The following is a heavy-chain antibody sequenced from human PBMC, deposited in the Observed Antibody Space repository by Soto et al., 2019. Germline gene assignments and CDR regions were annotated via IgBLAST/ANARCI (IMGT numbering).Heavy chain of an antibody. Sequence: GSLSLSCAASGFTFSSYAMSWVRQAPGKGLEWVSAISGSGGSTYYADSVKGRFTISRDNSKNTLYLQMNSLRAEDTAVYYCAKTRSSGWYYIYGMDVWGQGTTVTVSS. CDR1: GFTFSSYA. J-gene: IGHJ6*02. V-gene: IGHV3-23*01. D-gene: IGHD6-19*01. CDR3: AKTRSSGWYYIYGMDV. CDR2: ISGSGGST.